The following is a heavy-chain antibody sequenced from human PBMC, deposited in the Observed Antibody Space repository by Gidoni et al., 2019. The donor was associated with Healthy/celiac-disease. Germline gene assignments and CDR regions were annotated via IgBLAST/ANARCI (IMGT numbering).Heavy chain of an antibody. J-gene: IGHJ5*02. D-gene: IGHD2-2*01. CDR1: GYTLTELS. V-gene: IGHV1-24*01. Sequence: QVQLVQSGAEVKKPGASVKVSCKVSGYTLTELSMHWVRQAPGKGLEWMGGFDPEDGETIYAQKFQGRVTMTEDTSTDTAYMELSSLRSEDTAVYYCASILGYCSSTSCYERVYNWFDPWGQGTLVTVSS. CDR2: FDPEDGET. CDR3: ASILGYCSSTSCYERVYNWFDP.